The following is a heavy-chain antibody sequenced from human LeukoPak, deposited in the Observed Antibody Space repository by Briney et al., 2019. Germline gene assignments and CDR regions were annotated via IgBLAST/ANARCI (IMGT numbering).Heavy chain of an antibody. V-gene: IGHV3-7*03. Sequence: PGGSLRLSCAASGFTFSSYWMSWVRQAPGKGLEWVANIKQDGSVKYYVDSVKGRFTISRDNAKNSLYLQMNSLRAEDTAVYYCARAYSSGWYSGYYFDYWGQGTLVTVSS. CDR2: IKQDGSVK. D-gene: IGHD6-19*01. CDR1: GFTFSSYW. CDR3: ARAYSSGWYSGYYFDY. J-gene: IGHJ4*02.